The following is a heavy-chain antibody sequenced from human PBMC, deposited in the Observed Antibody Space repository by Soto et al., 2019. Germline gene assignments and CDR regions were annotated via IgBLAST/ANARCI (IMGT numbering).Heavy chain of an antibody. V-gene: IGHV1-18*01. J-gene: IGHJ5*02. Sequence: GASVKVSCKASGYTFTSYGISWVRQAPGQGLEWMGWISAYNGNTNYAQKLQGRVTMTTDTSTSTAYMELRSLRSDDTAVYYCARDQPRTVVVVANWFDPWGQGTLVTVS. CDR3: ARDQPRTVVVVANWFDP. CDR1: GYTFTSYG. CDR2: ISAYNGNT. D-gene: IGHD2-15*01.